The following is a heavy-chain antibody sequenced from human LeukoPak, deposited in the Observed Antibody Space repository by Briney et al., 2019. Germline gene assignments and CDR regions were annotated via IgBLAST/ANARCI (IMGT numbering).Heavy chain of an antibody. D-gene: IGHD6-19*01. CDR2: IYPGDSDT. J-gene: IGHJ6*03. CDR3: ARTRGSSGRYFYMDV. V-gene: IGHV5-51*01. Sequence: GESLKISCKVSGYSFTSHWIGWVRQMPAKGLEWMGIIYPGDSDTRYSPSFQGQVTISADKSINTAYLQWSSLRASDTAMYYCARTRGSSGRYFYMDVWGKGTTVTVSS. CDR1: GYSFTSHW.